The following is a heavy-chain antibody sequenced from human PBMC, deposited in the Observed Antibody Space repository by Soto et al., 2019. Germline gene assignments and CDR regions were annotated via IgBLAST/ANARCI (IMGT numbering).Heavy chain of an antibody. V-gene: IGHV3-15*01. CDR2: IKSKTDGGTT. CDR3: TTGRGYCSGGSCYLVAFDI. CDR1: GFTFSNAW. J-gene: IGHJ3*02. Sequence: EVQLVESGGGLVKPGGSLRLSCAASGFTFSNAWMSWVRQAPGKGLEWVGRIKSKTDGGTTDYAAPVKGRFTISRDDSKNTLYLQMNSLKTDDTAVYYCTTGRGYCSGGSCYLVAFDIWGQGTMVTVSS. D-gene: IGHD2-15*01.